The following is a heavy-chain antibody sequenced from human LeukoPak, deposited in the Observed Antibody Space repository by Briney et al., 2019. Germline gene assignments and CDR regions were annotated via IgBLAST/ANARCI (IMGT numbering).Heavy chain of an antibody. CDR3: ARDRPDYGGNRIDY. CDR2: VFYSGNT. Sequence: KPSETLSLTCTVSGGSISSYYWAWIRQPPGKGLEWIGSVFYSGNTYYNPSLKSRVTISVDTSKNQFSLKLSSVTAADTAVYYCARDRPDYGGNRIDYWGQGTLVTVSS. V-gene: IGHV4-39*02. D-gene: IGHD4-23*01. CDR1: GGSISSYY. J-gene: IGHJ4*02.